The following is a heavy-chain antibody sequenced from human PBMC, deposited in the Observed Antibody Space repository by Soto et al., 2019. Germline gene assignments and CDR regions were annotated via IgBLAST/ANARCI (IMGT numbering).Heavy chain of an antibody. D-gene: IGHD5-18*01. J-gene: IGHJ4*02. CDR1: GFTFSSYA. V-gene: IGHV3-23*01. CDR2: ISGSGSST. Sequence: PGGSLRLSCAASGFTFSSYAMSWVRQAPGKGLEWVSAISGSGSSTYYADSVKGRFTISRDNSKNTLYLQMISLRAEDTAVYYCAKGGYTFGFLFDYWGQGTLVTVSS. CDR3: AKGGYTFGFLFDY.